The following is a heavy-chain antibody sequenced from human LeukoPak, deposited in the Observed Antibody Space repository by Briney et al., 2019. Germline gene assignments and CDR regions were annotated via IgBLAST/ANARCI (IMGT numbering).Heavy chain of an antibody. V-gene: IGHV1-46*01. CDR1: GYTFTSYY. D-gene: IGHD2-15*01. Sequence: GASVKVSCKASGYTFTSYYMHWVRQAPGQGLEWMGIINPSGGSTSYAQKFQGRVTMTRDTSTSTVYMELSSLRSEDTAVYYCARERGGYCSGGSCYGGGKFDPWGQGTLVTVSS. CDR3: ARERGGYCSGGSCYGGGKFDP. J-gene: IGHJ5*02. CDR2: INPSGGST.